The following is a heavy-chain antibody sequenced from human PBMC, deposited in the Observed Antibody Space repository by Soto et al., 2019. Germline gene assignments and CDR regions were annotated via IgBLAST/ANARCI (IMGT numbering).Heavy chain of an antibody. D-gene: IGHD2-2*02. V-gene: IGHV5-51*01. CDR2: IYPGDSDT. J-gene: IGHJ6*02. Sequence: PGEALKISVKVSCYNFATYWIVWVLQIPGKGLEWMGIIYPGDSDTRYSPSFQGQVTISADKSISTAYLQWSSLKASDTAMYYCARHYRVRAAIPYYYYYGMDVWGQGTTVTVSS. CDR1: CYNFATYW. CDR3: ARHYRVRAAIPYYYYYGMDV.